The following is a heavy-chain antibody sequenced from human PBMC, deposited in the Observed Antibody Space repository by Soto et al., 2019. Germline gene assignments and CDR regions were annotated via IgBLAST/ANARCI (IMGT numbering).Heavy chain of an antibody. J-gene: IGHJ6*02. V-gene: IGHV1-2*07. CDR1: GYSFTGYF. D-gene: IGHD6-13*01. Sequence: ASVKLSCKASGYSFTGYFSQWLRQATGQGLEWMGWINPNTSATNYAHKSQGRVTMTRDTSLGAAYIDLRSLRSDDTALYYCGREGQQQAQEEYYQFNGMDVWGQGTMVTVSS. CDR3: GREGQQQAQEEYYQFNGMDV. CDR2: INPNTSAT.